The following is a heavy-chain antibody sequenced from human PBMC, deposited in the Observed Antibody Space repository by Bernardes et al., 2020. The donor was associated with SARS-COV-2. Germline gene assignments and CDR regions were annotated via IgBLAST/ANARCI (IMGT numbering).Heavy chain of an antibody. Sequence: GGSLRLSCAASGFTFSTYSMNWVRQAPGTGLEWLSYISSGSRAIKYADSVRGRFTISRDDAKNSLYLQMDSLRAEDTAVYYCARISVGDQKSAGGQGTLVTVSS. D-gene: IGHD2-2*01. CDR3: ARISVGDQKSA. V-gene: IGHV3-48*04. J-gene: IGHJ4*02. CDR1: GFTFSTYS. CDR2: ISSGSRAI.